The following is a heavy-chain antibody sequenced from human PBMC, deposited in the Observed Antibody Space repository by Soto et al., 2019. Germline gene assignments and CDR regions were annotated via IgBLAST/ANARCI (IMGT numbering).Heavy chain of an antibody. V-gene: IGHV4-31*02. CDR2: IYYSGST. J-gene: IGHJ5*02. CDR1: GGSISSGGYY. Sequence: SETLSLTCTVSGGSISSGGYYWSWIRQHPGKGLEWIGYIYYSGSTYYNPSLKSRVTISVDTSKNQFSLKLSSVTAADTAVYYCAWGGITGTNNWFDPWGQGTLVTVSS. CDR3: AWGGITGTNNWFDP. D-gene: IGHD1-7*01.